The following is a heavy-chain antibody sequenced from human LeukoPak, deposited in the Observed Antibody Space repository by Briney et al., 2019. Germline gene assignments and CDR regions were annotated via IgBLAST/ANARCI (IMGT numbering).Heavy chain of an antibody. J-gene: IGHJ3*02. CDR3: ATAPGYSSGWYPSEAFDI. Sequence: GSSVKVSCKASGGTFSSYAISWVRQAPEQGLEWMGGIIPIFGTANYAQKFEGRVTITTDESTSTAYMELSSLRSEDTAVYYCATAPGYSSGWYPSEAFDIWGQGTMVTVSS. V-gene: IGHV1-69*05. D-gene: IGHD6-19*01. CDR1: GGTFSSYA. CDR2: IIPIFGTA.